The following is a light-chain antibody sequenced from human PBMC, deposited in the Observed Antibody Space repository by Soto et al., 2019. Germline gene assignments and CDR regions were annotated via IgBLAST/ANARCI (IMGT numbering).Light chain of an antibody. CDR1: SSNIGAGYD. CDR3: QSYDSSLSAL. V-gene: IGLV1-40*01. CDR2: GNS. Sequence: QSVLTQPHSVSGAPGQRVTISCTGSSSNIGAGYDVHWYQQLPGTAPKLLISGNSNRPSGVPDRFSGSKSGTSASLAITGLQAEDEADYYCQSYDSSLSALFGGGTKLTVL. J-gene: IGLJ3*02.